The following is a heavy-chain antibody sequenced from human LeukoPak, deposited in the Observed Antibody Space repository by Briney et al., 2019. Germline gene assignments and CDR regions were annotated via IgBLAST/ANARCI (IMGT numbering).Heavy chain of an antibody. Sequence: GGSLRLSCAASGFTFSSYSMNWVRQAPGKGLEWVSSISSSSSYIYYADSVKGRFTVSRDNAKNSLYLQMNSLRAEDTAVYYCARDEGRYYYDSSGYYEPGYYYGMDVWGQGTTVTVSS. V-gene: IGHV3-21*01. CDR2: ISSSSSYI. CDR3: ARDEGRYYYDSSGYYEPGYYYGMDV. J-gene: IGHJ6*02. CDR1: GFTFSSYS. D-gene: IGHD3-22*01.